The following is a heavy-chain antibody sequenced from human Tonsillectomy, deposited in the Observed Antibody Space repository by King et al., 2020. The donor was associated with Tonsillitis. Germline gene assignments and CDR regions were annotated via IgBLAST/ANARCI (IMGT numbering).Heavy chain of an antibody. CDR3: AGELHDSSHYYYYMDA. CDR2: VYTGGST. J-gene: IGHJ6*03. V-gene: IGHV4-61*02. D-gene: IGHD3-16*01. CDR1: GDSITSGVFY. Sequence: QLQESGPGLVKPSQTLSLTCTVSGDSITSGVFYWSWIRQPAGKGLEWIGRVYTGGSTTYTPSLQSRLTMSVDTSKSQFSLMLKSVTAADTAVYFCAGELHDSSHYYYYMDAWGKGTTVTVSS.